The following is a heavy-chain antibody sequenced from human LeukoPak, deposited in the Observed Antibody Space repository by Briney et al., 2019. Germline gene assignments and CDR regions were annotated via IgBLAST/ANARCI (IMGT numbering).Heavy chain of an antibody. V-gene: IGHV4-39*01. CDR2: IYYSGST. D-gene: IGHD6-13*01. J-gene: IGHJ6*02. CDR1: GGSISSSSYY. Sequence: SETLSLTCTVSGGSISSSSYYWGWIRQPPGKGLGWIGSIYYSGSTYYNPSLKSRVTISVDTSKNQFSLKLSSVTAADTAVYYCARLGSSWYVYYYYGMDVWGQGTTVTVSS. CDR3: ARLGSSWYVYYYYGMDV.